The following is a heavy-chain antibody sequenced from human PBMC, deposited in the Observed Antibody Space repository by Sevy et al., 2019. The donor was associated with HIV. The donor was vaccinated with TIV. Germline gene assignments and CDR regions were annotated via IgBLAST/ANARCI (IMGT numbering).Heavy chain of an antibody. CDR1: GFSFSTYW. J-gene: IGHJ4*02. D-gene: IGHD3-22*01. CDR3: ARGNSGSFDY. V-gene: IGHV3-7*04. Sequence: GGSLRLSCAASGFSFSTYWMHWVRQAPGKGLEWVANIKQDESEKYYVAPVKGRFTISRDKAKNSVYLQMNSLRPEDTAIYYCARGNSGSFDYWGQGTLVTVSS. CDR2: IKQDESEK.